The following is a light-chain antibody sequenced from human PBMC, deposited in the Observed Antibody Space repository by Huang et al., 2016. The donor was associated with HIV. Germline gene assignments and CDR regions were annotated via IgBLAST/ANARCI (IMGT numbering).Light chain of an antibody. Sequence: MTQSPSTLSVSPGESATLSCRASQSVFTDLAWYQQKPGKAPKLLIYGSSTRAAGIPARFSGSGSGTDFTLTSSSLQSEDFAVYYCQQYNTSPRTFGQGTKVEV. CDR3: QQYNTSPRT. V-gene: IGKV3-15*01. J-gene: IGKJ1*01. CDR2: GSS. CDR1: QSVFTD.